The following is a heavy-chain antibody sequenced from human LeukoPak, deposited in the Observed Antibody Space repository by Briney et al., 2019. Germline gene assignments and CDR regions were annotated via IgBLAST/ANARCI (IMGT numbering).Heavy chain of an antibody. CDR3: AKRDGSNYGHGFDY. CDR1: GFTFTSYA. CDR2: ISGSGGGT. Sequence: QPGGSLRLSCVASGFTFTSYAMSWVRQAPGRGLERVSAISGSGGGTYYADSVKGRCTISRDNSKNTLYLQLNSLRGEDTAVYYCAKRDGSNYGHGFDYWGQGILVTVSS. J-gene: IGHJ4*02. D-gene: IGHD5-18*01. V-gene: IGHV3-23*01.